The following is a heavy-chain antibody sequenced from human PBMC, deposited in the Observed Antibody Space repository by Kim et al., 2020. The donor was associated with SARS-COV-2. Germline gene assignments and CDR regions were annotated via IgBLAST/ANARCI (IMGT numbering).Heavy chain of an antibody. V-gene: IGHV4-59*01. CDR3: ASLSTMVRGVPAPFDY. Sequence: SLKSRVTISVDTSKNQFSLKLSSVTAADTAVYYCASLSTMVRGVPAPFDYWGQGTLVTVSS. D-gene: IGHD3-10*01. J-gene: IGHJ4*02.